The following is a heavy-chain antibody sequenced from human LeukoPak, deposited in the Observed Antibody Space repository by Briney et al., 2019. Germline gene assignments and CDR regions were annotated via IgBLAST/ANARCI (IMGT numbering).Heavy chain of an antibody. D-gene: IGHD3-16*02. CDR3: AREPAYYDYVWGSYRLGGYFDY. CDR1: GFTFSSYS. Sequence: GGSLRLSCAASGFTFSSYSMNWVRQAPGKGLEWVSYISSSSSTIYYADSVKGRFTISRDNAKNSLYLQMNSLRAEDTAVYYCAREPAYYDYVWGSYRLGGYFDYWGQGTLVTVSS. CDR2: ISSSSSTI. V-gene: IGHV3-48*04. J-gene: IGHJ4*02.